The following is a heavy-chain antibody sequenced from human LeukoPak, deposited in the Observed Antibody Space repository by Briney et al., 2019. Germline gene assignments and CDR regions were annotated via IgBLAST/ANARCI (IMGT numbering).Heavy chain of an antibody. J-gene: IGHJ5*02. Sequence: GGSLRLSCAASGFTVSSNYMSWVRQAPGKGLEWVSVIYSGGSTYYADSVKGRFTISRDNSKNTLYLQMNSLRAADTAVYYCARGSTGITDDNWFDPWGQGTLVTVSP. CDR3: ARGSTGITDDNWFDP. CDR2: IYSGGST. D-gene: IGHD5-24*01. V-gene: IGHV3-66*01. CDR1: GFTVSSNY.